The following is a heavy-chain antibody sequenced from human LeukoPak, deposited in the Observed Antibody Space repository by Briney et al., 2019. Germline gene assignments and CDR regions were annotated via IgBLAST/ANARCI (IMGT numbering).Heavy chain of an antibody. Sequence: GGSLRLSCTASGFTFSDYWMSWVGQAPGKGVEGVGHIKQDGSEKYHVGSVKGRFPIPTDNAKKSLYLQMNSLGADDTAVYYCARDRRYYEFFEYWGQGTPVTVSS. CDR2: IKQDGSEK. CDR1: GFTFSDYW. D-gene: IGHD3-22*01. V-gene: IGHV3-7*01. J-gene: IGHJ4*02. CDR3: ARDRRYYEFFEY.